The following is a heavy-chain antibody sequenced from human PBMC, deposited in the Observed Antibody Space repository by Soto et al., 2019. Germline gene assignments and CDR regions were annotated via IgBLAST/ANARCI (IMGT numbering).Heavy chain of an antibody. CDR2: TYCRSKWYN. CDR1: GDSVSSNSAA. D-gene: IGHD6-19*01. Sequence: PSQTLSLTCAISGDSVSSNSAAWNWIRQSPSRGLEWLGRTYCRSKWYNDYAVSVKSRITINPDTSKNQFSLQLNSVTPEDTAVYYCATNIEVAGGGEAFDIWGQGKMVTVSS. V-gene: IGHV6-1*01. J-gene: IGHJ3*02. CDR3: ATNIEVAGGGEAFDI.